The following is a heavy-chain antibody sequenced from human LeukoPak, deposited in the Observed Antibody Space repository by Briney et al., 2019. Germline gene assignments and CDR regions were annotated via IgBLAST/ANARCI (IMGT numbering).Heavy chain of an antibody. J-gene: IGHJ6*02. CDR2: ISWNSGSI. V-gene: IGHV3-9*01. CDR3: AKDMSSGWHNPYYYYGMDV. D-gene: IGHD6-19*01. CDR1: GFTFDDYA. Sequence: PGGSLRLSCAASGFTFDDYAMHWVRQAPGKGLEWVSGISWNSGSIGYADSVKGRFTISRDNAKNSLYLQMNSLRAEDTALYYCAKDMSSGWHNPYYYYGMDVWGQGTTVTVSS.